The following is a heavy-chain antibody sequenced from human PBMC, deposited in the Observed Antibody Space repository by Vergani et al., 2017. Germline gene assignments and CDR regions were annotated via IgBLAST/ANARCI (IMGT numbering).Heavy chain of an antibody. D-gene: IGHD3-22*01. J-gene: IGHJ4*02. CDR2: INHSGST. CDR1: GGSFSGYY. Sequence: QVQLQQWGAGLLKPSETLSLTCAVYGGSFSGYYWSWIRQPPGKGLEWIGEINHSGSTNYNPSLKSRVTISVDTSKNQFSLKLSSVTAADTSVYYCARVGDYDSSGYMYYFDSWGQGTLVTVSS. V-gene: IGHV4-34*01. CDR3: ARVGDYDSSGYMYYFDS.